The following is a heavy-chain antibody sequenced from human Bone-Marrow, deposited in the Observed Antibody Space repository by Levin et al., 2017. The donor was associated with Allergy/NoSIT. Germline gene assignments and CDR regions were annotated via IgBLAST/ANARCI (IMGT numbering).Heavy chain of an antibody. CDR1: GGTFSSYA. D-gene: IGHD5-18*01. J-gene: IGHJ4*02. CDR3: ATNRVVLDTATLESDY. CDR2: IIPIFGTA. Sequence: SVKVSCKASGGTFSSYAISWVRQAPGQGLEWMGGIIPIFGTANYAQKFQGRVTITADESTSTAYMELSSLRSEDTAVYYCATNRVVLDTATLESDYWGQGTLVTVSS. V-gene: IGHV1-69*13.